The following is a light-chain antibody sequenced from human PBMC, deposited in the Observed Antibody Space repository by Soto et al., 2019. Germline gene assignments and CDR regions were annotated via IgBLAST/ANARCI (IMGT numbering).Light chain of an antibody. V-gene: IGLV2-8*01. CDR2: EVN. Sequence: QSVLTQPPSASGSPGQSVTISCTGTSSDVGGYNYVSWYQQHPGKAPKLMIYEVNTRPSGVPDRFSGSKFGNTASLTVSGLQAEDEADYYCSSYAGGNNVVFGGGTKLTVL. CDR1: SSDVGGYNY. J-gene: IGLJ2*01. CDR3: SSYAGGNNVV.